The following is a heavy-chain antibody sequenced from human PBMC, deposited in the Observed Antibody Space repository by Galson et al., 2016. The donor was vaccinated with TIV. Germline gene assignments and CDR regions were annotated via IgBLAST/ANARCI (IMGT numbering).Heavy chain of an antibody. D-gene: IGHD2-2*01. CDR3: AQLVRKCGMTRCYGDHVDY. CDR2: MNPNSGNT. Sequence: SVKVSCKASGHTFTSYDMNWVRQAPGQGLEWMGWMNPNSGNTGYTQKFQGRVTMTRDTSVRTAYMELTNLRSKDTAVYFCAQLVRKCGMTRCYGDHVDYWGQGTLVTVSS. V-gene: IGHV1-8*01. J-gene: IGHJ4*02. CDR1: GHTFTSYD.